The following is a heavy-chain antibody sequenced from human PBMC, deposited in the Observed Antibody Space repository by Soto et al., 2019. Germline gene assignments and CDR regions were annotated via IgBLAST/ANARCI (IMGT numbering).Heavy chain of an antibody. CDR3: ARHLEYSSSPDPFLFDY. V-gene: IGHV4-39*01. CDR1: GGSISSSSYY. Sequence: SETLSLTCTVSGGSISSSSYYWGWIRQPPGKGLEWIGSIYYSGSTYYNPSLKSRVTISVDTSKNQFSLKLSSVTAADTAVYYCARHLEYSSSPDPFLFDYWGQGTLVTVSS. D-gene: IGHD6-6*01. CDR2: IYYSGST. J-gene: IGHJ4*02.